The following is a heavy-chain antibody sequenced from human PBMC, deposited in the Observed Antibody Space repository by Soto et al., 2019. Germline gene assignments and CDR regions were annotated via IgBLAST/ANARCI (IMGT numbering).Heavy chain of an antibody. J-gene: IGHJ5*02. CDR2: ISAYNGNT. CDR3: ARDHRSGWYNWFDP. D-gene: IGHD6-19*01. Sequence: ASVKVSCKASGYTFASYGISWVRQAPGQGLEWMGWISAYNGNTNYAQKLQGRVTMTTDTSTSTAYMELRSLRSDDTAVYYCARDHRSGWYNWFDPWGQGTLVTVSS. CDR1: GYTFASYG. V-gene: IGHV1-18*01.